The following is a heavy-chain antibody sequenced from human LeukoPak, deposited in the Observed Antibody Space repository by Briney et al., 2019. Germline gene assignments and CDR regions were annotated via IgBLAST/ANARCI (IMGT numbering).Heavy chain of an antibody. V-gene: IGHV3-9*01. D-gene: IGHD3-22*01. J-gene: IGHJ4*02. CDR3: AKDLGVSATTV. CDR1: GFTFEDHV. CDR2: ISWSGDRM. Sequence: GGSLRLSCAASGFTFEDHVMHWVRQAPGKGLGWVSSISWSGDRMGYADAVKGRFTISRDNAKNSLFLQMNSLRVEDTALYYCAKDLGVSATTVWGQGTLVTVSS.